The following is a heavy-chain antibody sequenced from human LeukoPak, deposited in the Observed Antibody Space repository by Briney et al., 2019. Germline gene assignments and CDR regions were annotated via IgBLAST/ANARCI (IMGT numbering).Heavy chain of an antibody. V-gene: IGHV4-38-2*02. CDR2: IYPTGST. CDR1: GYSISSGYY. D-gene: IGHD6-13*01. CDR3: ARAYSSSWYWNWFDP. J-gene: IGHJ5*02. Sequence: SETLSLTCTVSGYSISSGYYWGWIRPPPGKGLEWIGNIYPTGSTYYNPSLKSRVTIAVDTSKNQFSLKVSSVSAADTAVYYCARAYSSSWYWNWFDPWGQGTLVTVSS.